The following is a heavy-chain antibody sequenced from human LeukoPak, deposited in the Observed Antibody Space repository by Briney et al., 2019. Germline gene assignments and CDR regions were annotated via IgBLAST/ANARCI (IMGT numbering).Heavy chain of an antibody. D-gene: IGHD3-3*01. CDR3: AKHVLRFLEWLYPNYYYYGMDV. J-gene: IGHJ6*02. CDR2: IKQDGSEK. Sequence: GGSMRLASAASGFTFSSYWMSWDRQPPGKGLEWVANIKQDGSEKYYVDSVKGRFTISRDNAKNSLYLQVNSLRAEDTAVYYCAKHVLRFLEWLYPNYYYYGMDVWGQGTTVTVSS. V-gene: IGHV3-7*01. CDR1: GFTFSSYW.